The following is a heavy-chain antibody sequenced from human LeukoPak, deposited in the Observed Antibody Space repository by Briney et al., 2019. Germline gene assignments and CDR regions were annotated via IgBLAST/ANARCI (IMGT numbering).Heavy chain of an antibody. J-gene: IGHJ4*02. V-gene: IGHV3-30*04. CDR3: ARGDYDSSGYSEEYYFDN. Sequence: GGSLRLSCAASGFTFSSYAMHWVRQAPGKGLEWVAVISYDGSNKYYADSVKGRFTISRDNSKNTLYLQMNSLRAEDTAVYYCARGDYDSSGYSEEYYFDNWGQGTLVTVSS. CDR1: GFTFSSYA. D-gene: IGHD3-22*01. CDR2: ISYDGSNK.